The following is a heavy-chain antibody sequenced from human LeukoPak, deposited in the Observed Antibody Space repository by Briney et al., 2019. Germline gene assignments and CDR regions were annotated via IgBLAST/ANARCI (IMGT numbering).Heavy chain of an antibody. J-gene: IGHJ3*02. CDR1: GFTFSSYW. CDR3: ASEGWFGEPDAFHI. Sequence: PGGSLRLSCAASGFTFSSYWMSWVRRAPGKGLEWVANIKQDGSEKYYVDSVKGRFTISRDNAKNSLYLQMNSLRAEDTAVYYCASEGWFGEPDAFHIWGQGTMVTVSS. D-gene: IGHD3-10*01. CDR2: IKQDGSEK. V-gene: IGHV3-7*01.